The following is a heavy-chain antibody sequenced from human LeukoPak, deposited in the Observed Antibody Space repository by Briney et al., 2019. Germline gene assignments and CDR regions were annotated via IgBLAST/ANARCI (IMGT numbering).Heavy chain of an antibody. V-gene: IGHV4-39*07. CDR3: ARGSGAGPVDY. D-gene: IGHD2-15*01. J-gene: IGHJ4*02. Sequence: KASETLSLTCTVSGGSISSSSYYWGWIRQPPGKGLEWIGSIYYSGSTYYNPSLKSRVTISVDTSKNQFSLKLSSVTAADTAVYYGARGSGAGPVDYGGQRPLVTVS. CDR2: IYYSGST. CDR1: GGSISSSSYY.